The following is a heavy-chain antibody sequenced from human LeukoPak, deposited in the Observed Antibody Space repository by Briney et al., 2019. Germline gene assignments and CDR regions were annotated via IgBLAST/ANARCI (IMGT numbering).Heavy chain of an antibody. D-gene: IGHD6-19*01. CDR2: MNPNSGNT. CDR3: ARGLVSSGSSY. J-gene: IGHJ4*02. V-gene: IGHV1-8*02. Sequence: ASVKVSCKASGYTFTGYYMHWVRQATGQGLEWMGWMNPNSGNTGYAQKFQGRVTMTRNTSISTAYMELSSLRSEDTAVYYCARGLVSSGSSYWGQGTLVTVSS. CDR1: GYTFTGYY.